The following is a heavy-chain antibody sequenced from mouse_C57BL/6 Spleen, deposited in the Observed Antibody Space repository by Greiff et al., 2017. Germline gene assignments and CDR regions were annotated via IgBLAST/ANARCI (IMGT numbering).Heavy chain of an antibody. CDR1: GYTFTDYY. CDR2: IYPGSGNT. V-gene: IGHV1-76*01. J-gene: IGHJ1*03. Sequence: QVQLQQSGAELVRPGASVKLSCKASGYTFTDYYINWVKQRPGQGLEWIARIYPGSGNTYYNEKFKGKATLTAEKSYSTAYMQLSSLNTEDSAVYFCASEDYYGSIFSYLYFDVWGTGTTVTVSS. CDR3: ASEDYYGSIFSYLYFDV. D-gene: IGHD1-1*01.